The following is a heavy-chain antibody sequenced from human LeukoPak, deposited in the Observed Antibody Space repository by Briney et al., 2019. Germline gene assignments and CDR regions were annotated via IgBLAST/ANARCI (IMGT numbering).Heavy chain of an antibody. Sequence: GGSLRLSCAASGFTFDDYAMHWVRHAPGKGLEWVSGISWNSGSIGYADSVKGRFTISRDNAKNSLYLQMNSLRAEDTALYYCAKDRGPLYYYYMDVWGKGTTVTISS. J-gene: IGHJ6*03. CDR2: ISWNSGSI. CDR3: AKDRGPLYYYYMDV. V-gene: IGHV3-9*01. CDR1: GFTFDDYA.